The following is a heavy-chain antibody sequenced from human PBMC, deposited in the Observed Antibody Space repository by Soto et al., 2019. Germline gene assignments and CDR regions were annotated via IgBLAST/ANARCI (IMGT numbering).Heavy chain of an antibody. V-gene: IGHV4-59*08. CDR2: IYYSGST. Sequence: PSETLSLTCTVSGGSISSYYWSWIRQPPGKGLEWIGYIYYSGSTNYNPSLKSRVTISVDTSKNQFSLKLSSVTAADTAVYYRAIVNSSGWYGPLFDDWGQGTLVPVAS. CDR1: GGSISSYY. J-gene: IGHJ4*02. CDR3: AIVNSSGWYGPLFDD. D-gene: IGHD6-13*01.